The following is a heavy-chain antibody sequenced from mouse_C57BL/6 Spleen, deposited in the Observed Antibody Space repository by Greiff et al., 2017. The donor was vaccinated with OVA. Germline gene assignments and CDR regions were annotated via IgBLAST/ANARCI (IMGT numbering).Heavy chain of an antibody. J-gene: IGHJ4*01. CDR3: AREYYGNYDYAMDY. Sequence: VQLVESGPGLVQPSQSLSITCTVSGFSLTSYGVHWVRQSPGKGLEWLGVIWSGGSTDYNAAFISRLSISKDNSKSQVFFKMNSLQADDTAIYYCAREYYGNYDYAMDYWGQGTSVTVSS. V-gene: IGHV2-2*01. D-gene: IGHD2-1*01. CDR2: IWSGGST. CDR1: GFSLTSYG.